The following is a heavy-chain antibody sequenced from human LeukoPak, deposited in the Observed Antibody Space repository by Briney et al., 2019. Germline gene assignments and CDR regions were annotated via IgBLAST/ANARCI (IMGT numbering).Heavy chain of an antibody. CDR3: ARPPRGDYDFWSGYPY. J-gene: IGHJ4*02. CDR2: ISSSGSTI. Sequence: GALRLSCAASGFTFSNYWMSWVRQAPGKGLEWVSYISSSGSTIYYADSVKGRFTISRDNAKNSLYLQMNSLRAEDTAVYYCARPPRGDYDFWSGYPYWGQGTLVTASS. CDR1: GFTFSNYW. V-gene: IGHV3-48*04. D-gene: IGHD3-3*01.